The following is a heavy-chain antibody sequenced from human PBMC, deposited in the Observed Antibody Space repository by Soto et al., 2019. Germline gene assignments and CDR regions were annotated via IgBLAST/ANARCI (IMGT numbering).Heavy chain of an antibody. CDR2: TNNKANSYTT. CDR1: GVRLSDHV. D-gene: IGHD2-15*01. CDR3: ARGYYGMDV. J-gene: IGHJ6*02. V-gene: IGHV3-72*01. Sequence: PWGCMRLGCAACGVRLSDHVVDGVRQGPGKGLEWLGRTNNKANSYTTDYAASVRGRFTISRDDSKNSLYLQMNSLKIEDTDVYYCARGYYGMDVWGQGTTVTVSS.